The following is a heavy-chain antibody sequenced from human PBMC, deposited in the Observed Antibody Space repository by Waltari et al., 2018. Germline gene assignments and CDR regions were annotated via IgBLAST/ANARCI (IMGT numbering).Heavy chain of an antibody. CDR3: AREAGSGIDWYHDY. CDR1: DFSISSGFY. Sequence: QMQESGPGLVKPSETLSLMCSVSDFSISSGFYWGWLRQSPGKGLEWIGSISDSGTTSYTPSLQSRVTISIDTSKNQFSLKLGSVTAADTAVFYCAREAGSGIDWYHDYWGQGILVTVSS. J-gene: IGHJ4*02. V-gene: IGHV4-38-2*02. CDR2: ISDSGTT. D-gene: IGHD3-9*01.